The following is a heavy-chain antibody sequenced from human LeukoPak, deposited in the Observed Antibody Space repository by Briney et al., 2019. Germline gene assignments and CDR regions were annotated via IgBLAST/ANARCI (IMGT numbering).Heavy chain of an antibody. Sequence: GGSLRLSCAASGFTFSSYAMSWVRQAPGKGLEWVSAISGSGGSTYYADSVKGRFTISRDNSKSTLFLQMNSLRVEDTAVYYCAKDLSAGVPPYPFDYWGQGTLVTVSS. CDR1: GFTFSSYA. D-gene: IGHD3-10*01. CDR3: AKDLSAGVPPYPFDY. CDR2: ISGSGGST. J-gene: IGHJ4*02. V-gene: IGHV3-23*01.